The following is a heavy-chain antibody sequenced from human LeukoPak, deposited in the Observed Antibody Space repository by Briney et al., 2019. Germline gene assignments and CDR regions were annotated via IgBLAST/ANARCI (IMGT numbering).Heavy chain of an antibody. CDR1: GGSISSSSYY. CDR3: AREEDIVVVVAATGGWFDP. D-gene: IGHD2-15*01. J-gene: IGHJ5*02. Sequence: SETLSLTCTVSGGSISSSSYYWGWLRQPPGKGLEWIGSIYYSGSTYYNPSLKSRVTISVDTSKNQFSLKLSSVTAADTAVYYCAREEDIVVVVAATGGWFDPWGQGTLVTVSS. CDR2: IYYSGST. V-gene: IGHV4-39*02.